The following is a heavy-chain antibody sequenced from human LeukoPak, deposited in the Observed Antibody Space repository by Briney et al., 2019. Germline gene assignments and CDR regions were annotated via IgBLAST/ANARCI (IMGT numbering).Heavy chain of an antibody. D-gene: IGHD5-24*01. V-gene: IGHV3-23*01. J-gene: IGHJ4*02. CDR3: AKDSEMATITSLDY. CDR1: GFTFSSYA. CDR2: ISGSGGST. Sequence: GGSLRLSCAASGFTFSSYAMSWVRQAPGKGLEWVSAISGSGGSTYYADSVKGRFTISRDNSKNTLYLQMNSLRAEDTAVYYCAKDSEMATITSLDYWGQGALVTVSS.